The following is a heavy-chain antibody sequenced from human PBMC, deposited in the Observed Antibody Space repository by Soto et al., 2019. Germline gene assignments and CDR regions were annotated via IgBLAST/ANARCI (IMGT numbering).Heavy chain of an antibody. Sequence: EVQLVESGGGLVQPGGSLRLSCTASGFTFSDSYMDWVRQAPGKGLDWVGRVRNKANSYTTEYAASVKGRFTVSRDDSKNSLYLQMNSLKTDDTAVYYCVKGHLALDNWGPGTLVTVSS. V-gene: IGHV3-72*01. J-gene: IGHJ4*02. CDR2: VRNKANSYTT. CDR1: GFTFSDSY. CDR3: VKGHLALDN.